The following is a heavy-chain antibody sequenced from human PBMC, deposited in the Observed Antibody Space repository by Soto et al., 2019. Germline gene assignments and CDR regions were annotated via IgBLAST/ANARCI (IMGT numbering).Heavy chain of an antibody. CDR1: GFTFSSYS. J-gene: IGHJ6*02. V-gene: IGHV3-21*01. D-gene: IGHD2-15*01. Sequence: GGPLRLSCAASGFTFSSYSMNWVRQAPGKGLEWVSSISSSSSYIYYADSVKGRFTISRDNAKNSLYLQMNSLRAEDTAVYYCARNWDVVVVVAAKPRSYGMDVWGQGTTVTVSS. CDR3: ARNWDVVVVVAAKPRSYGMDV. CDR2: ISSSSSYI.